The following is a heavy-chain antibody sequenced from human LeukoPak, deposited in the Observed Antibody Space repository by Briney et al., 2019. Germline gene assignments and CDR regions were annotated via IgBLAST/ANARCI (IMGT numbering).Heavy chain of an antibody. V-gene: IGHV1-69*05. CDR2: IIPVFGTA. D-gene: IGHD6-6*01. J-gene: IGHJ4*02. CDR1: GGTFSSYA. CDR3: ASVPSIAGYFDY. Sequence: ASVKVSCKASGGTFSSYAISWVRQAPGQGLEWMGGIIPVFGTANYAQKFQGRVTITTDESTSTAYMELSSLRSEDTAVYYCASVPSIAGYFDYWGQGTLVTVSS.